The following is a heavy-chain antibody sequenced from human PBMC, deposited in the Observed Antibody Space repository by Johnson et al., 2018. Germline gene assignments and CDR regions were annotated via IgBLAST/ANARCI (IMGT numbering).Heavy chain of an antibody. D-gene: IGHD1-26*01. J-gene: IGHJ4*02. CDR2: MSGSGGNT. Sequence: VQLVESGGGLVQPGGSLRLSCAASGFTFSSYAMSWARQAPGRGLEWVSAMSGSGGNTYYADCVKGRFTMSSDNSNNPLYLQMNRLRAEDTALYYCAKDQGILGATIYWGQGTLVTVSS. V-gene: IGHV3-23*04. CDR1: GFTFSSYA. CDR3: AKDQGILGATIY.